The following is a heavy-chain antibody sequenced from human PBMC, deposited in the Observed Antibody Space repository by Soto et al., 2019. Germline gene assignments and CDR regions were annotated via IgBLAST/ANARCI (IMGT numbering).Heavy chain of an antibody. V-gene: IGHV1-24*01. J-gene: IGHJ4*02. CDR3: ATNNFDYYDSSGYYIDY. CDR2: FDPEDGET. D-gene: IGHD3-22*01. CDR1: GYTLTELS. Sequence: ASVKVSCKVSGYTLTELSMHWVRQAPGKGLEWMGSFDPEDGETIYAQKFQDRVTMTEDTSTDTAYMELTSLRSDDTAVYYCATNNFDYYDSSGYYIDYWGQGTLVNVSS.